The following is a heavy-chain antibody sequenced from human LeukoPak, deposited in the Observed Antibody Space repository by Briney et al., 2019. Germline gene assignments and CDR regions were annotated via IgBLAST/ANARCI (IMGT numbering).Heavy chain of an antibody. CDR1: GDSLTSGSRY. D-gene: IGHD4-17*01. CDR3: ARCMSELDYGDYAYYYHMDV. Sequence: PSQTLSLTCTVSGDSLTSGSRYWSWIRQPAGKGLEWVGHFYSSTRTTYNPSLESRVTISGDTAKNQFSLKLDSVTAADTAVYFCARCMSELDYGDYAYYYHMDVWGKGTTVTVSS. CDR2: FYSSTRT. V-gene: IGHV4-61*09. J-gene: IGHJ6*04.